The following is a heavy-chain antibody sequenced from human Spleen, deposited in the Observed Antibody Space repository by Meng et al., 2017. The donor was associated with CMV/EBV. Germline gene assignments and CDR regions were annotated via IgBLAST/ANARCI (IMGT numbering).Heavy chain of an antibody. J-gene: IGHJ3*02. CDR2: ISYIGST. CDR1: GGSISTYY. D-gene: IGHD1/OR15-1a*01. CDR3: ARGILEHNAFDM. Sequence: SETLSLTCNVSGGSISTYYWSWMRQPPGKGLEWIGYISYIGSTNYNPSLKSRVTISVDTSKNQFSLKLSSVTAADTAVYYCARGILEHNAFDMWGQGTMVTVSS. V-gene: IGHV4-59*01.